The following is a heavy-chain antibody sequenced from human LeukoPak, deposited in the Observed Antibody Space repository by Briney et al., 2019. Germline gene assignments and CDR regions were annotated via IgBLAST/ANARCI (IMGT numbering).Heavy chain of an antibody. CDR2: ISGSGGST. V-gene: IGHV3-23*01. CDR1: GFTFSTYG. D-gene: IGHD2/OR15-2a*01. CDR3: AKEKTTYGGFYYFDY. Sequence: GGSLRLSCAASGFTFSTYGMSWVRQAPGKGLEWVSAISGSGGSTYYADSVKGRFTISRDNSKNTLYLQMNSLRAEDTAVYYCAKEKTTYGGFYYFDYWGQGTLVTVSS. J-gene: IGHJ4*02.